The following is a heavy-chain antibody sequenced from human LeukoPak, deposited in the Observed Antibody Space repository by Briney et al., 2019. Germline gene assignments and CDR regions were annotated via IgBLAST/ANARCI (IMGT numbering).Heavy chain of an antibody. CDR1: GGSIRSTTHY. CDR2: IYYSGNT. CDR3: ARAPHFFDTSGSRYYFDY. D-gene: IGHD3-22*01. Sequence: PSETLSLTCTVSGGSIRSTTHYWGWIRQPPGKGLEWIGSIYYSGNTYHSPSLMSRVTISVDTSKNQFSLNLSSVTAADTAVYYCARAPHFFDTSGSRYYFDYWGRGALVTVSS. J-gene: IGHJ4*02. V-gene: IGHV4-39*07.